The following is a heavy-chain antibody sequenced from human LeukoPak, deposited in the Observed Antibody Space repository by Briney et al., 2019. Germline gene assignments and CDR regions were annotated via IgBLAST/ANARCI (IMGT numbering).Heavy chain of an antibody. J-gene: IGHJ2*01. D-gene: IGHD1-26*01. CDR1: GGSFSGYY. Sequence: SETLSLTCAVYGGSFSGYYWSWIRQPPGKGLEWIGEINHSGSTNYNPSLKSRVTISVDTSKNQFSLKLSFVTAADTAVYYCARPNYGRSYDYWYFDLWGRGTLVTVSS. CDR3: ARPNYGRSYDYWYFDL. CDR2: INHSGST. V-gene: IGHV4-34*01.